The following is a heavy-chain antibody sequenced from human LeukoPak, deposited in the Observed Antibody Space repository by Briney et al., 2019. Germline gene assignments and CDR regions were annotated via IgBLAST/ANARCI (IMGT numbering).Heavy chain of an antibody. D-gene: IGHD2-2*02. CDR3: AREKGGYCSTTSCYRGSYNWFDP. V-gene: IGHV4-30-4*08. J-gene: IGHJ5*02. CDR1: GGSISSGDYY. CDR2: IYYSGST. Sequence: PSETLSLTCTVSGGSISSGDYYWSWIRQPPGKGQVWIGYIYYSGSTYYNPSLKSRVTISVDTSKNQFSLKLSSVTAADTAAYYCAREKGGYCSTTSCYRGSYNWFDPWGQGTLVTVSS.